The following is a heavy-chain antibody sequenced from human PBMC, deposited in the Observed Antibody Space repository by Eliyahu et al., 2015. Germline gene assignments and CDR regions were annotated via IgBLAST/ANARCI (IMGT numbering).Heavy chain of an antibody. CDR2: IIPIFGTA. Sequence: QVQLVQSGAEVKKPGXSVXVXXKASGXTFSXXAISWVRPAPGQGLEWMGGIIPIFGTANYAQKFQGRVTITADKSTSTAYMELSSLRSEDTAVYYCAREYYSGATRAFDIWGQGTMVTVSS. V-gene: IGHV1-69*06. D-gene: IGHD1-26*01. CDR3: AREYYSGATRAFDI. CDR1: GXTFSXXA. J-gene: IGHJ3*02.